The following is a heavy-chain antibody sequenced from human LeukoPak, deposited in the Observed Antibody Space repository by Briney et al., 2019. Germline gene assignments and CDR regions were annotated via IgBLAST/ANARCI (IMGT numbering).Heavy chain of an antibody. V-gene: IGHV4-30-2*01. CDR3: ARSRGFGELYWFDP. CDR1: GGPISSGGYS. Sequence: PSETLSLTCAVSGGPISSGGYSWSWIRQPPGKGLEWIGYIYHSGSTYYNPSLKSRVTISVDRSKNQFSLKLSSVTAADTAVYYCARSRGFGELYWFDPWGQGTLVTVSS. CDR2: IYHSGST. D-gene: IGHD3-10*01. J-gene: IGHJ5*02.